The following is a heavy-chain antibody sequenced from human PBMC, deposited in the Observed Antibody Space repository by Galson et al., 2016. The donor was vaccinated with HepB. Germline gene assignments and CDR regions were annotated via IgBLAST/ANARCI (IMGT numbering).Heavy chain of an antibody. J-gene: IGHJ6*02. CDR1: GGSISSSSYY. D-gene: IGHD6-19*01. CDR3: ARGNQWLKYYYYGMDV. Sequence: TLSLTCTVSGGSISSSSYYWGWIRQPPGKGLEWIGSIYYSGSTYYNPSLKSRVTISVDTSKNQFSLKLSSVTAADTAVYYCARGNQWLKYYYYGMDVWGQGTTVTVSS. CDR2: IYYSGST. V-gene: IGHV4-39*01.